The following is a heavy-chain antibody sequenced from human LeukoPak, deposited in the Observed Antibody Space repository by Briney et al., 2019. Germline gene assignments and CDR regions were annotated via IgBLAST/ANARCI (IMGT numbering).Heavy chain of an antibody. CDR3: ATIEVLWFGELSHFDY. Sequence: PGGSLRLSCAASGFTFSSYAMSWVRQAPGKGLEWVSAISGSGGSTYYADSVKGRFTISRDNSKNMLYLQMNSLRAEDTAVYYCATIEVLWFGELSHFDYWGQGTLVTVSS. V-gene: IGHV3-23*01. CDR2: ISGSGGST. D-gene: IGHD3-10*01. J-gene: IGHJ4*02. CDR1: GFTFSSYA.